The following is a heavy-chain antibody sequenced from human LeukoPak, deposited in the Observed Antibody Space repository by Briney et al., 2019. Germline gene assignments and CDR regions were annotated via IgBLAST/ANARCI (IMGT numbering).Heavy chain of an antibody. CDR1: GFDFSTYA. CDR2: ISKSGDDT. Sequence: PGGSLRLSCAASGFDFSTYAMHWVRLTPGKGLEFVSAISKSGDDTSHGNDVKGRFTISRDNIKNTVDLEMGSLRVDDTGIYYCARIPEYWGQGTVVTVSS. D-gene: IGHD2-2*01. J-gene: IGHJ1*01. V-gene: IGHV3-64*01. CDR3: ARIPEY.